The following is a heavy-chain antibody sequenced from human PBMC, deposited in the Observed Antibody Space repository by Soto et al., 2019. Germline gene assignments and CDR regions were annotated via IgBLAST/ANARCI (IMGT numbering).Heavy chain of an antibody. CDR3: AREMPVTNPASYYGMDV. D-gene: IGHD4-17*01. J-gene: IGHJ6*02. CDR2: INHSGST. Sequence: SETLSLTCAVYGGSFSGYYWSWIRQPPGKGLEWIGEINHSGSTNYNPSLKSRVTISVDTSKNQFSLKLSSVTAADTAVYYCAREMPVTNPASYYGMDVWGQGTTVTVSS. CDR1: GGSFSGYY. V-gene: IGHV4-34*01.